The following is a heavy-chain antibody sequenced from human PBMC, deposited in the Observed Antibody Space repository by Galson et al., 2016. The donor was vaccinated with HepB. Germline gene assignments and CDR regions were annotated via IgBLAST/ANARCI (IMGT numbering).Heavy chain of an antibody. CDR2: IYSSDTS. V-gene: IGHV3-53*04. D-gene: IGHD6-13*01. Sequence: SLRLSCAASGFTVSRNYMSWVRQAPGKGLECVSVIYSSDTSYYADSVKGRFTISRHNSRSTLYLQMSSLRAEDTALYYCARGAGYSSSWYAAGRAFDIWGQGTVVTVSS. CDR3: ARGAGYSSSWYAAGRAFDI. J-gene: IGHJ3*02. CDR1: GFTVSRNY.